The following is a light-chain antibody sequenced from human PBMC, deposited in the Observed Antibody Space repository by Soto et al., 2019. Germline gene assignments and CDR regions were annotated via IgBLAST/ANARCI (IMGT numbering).Light chain of an antibody. Sequence: IQLTQSPSSLSASVGDRVTITCRAGQGISSSLAWYQQKPGKAPNLLISAASTFQTGVPSRFSGSGSGTDCALTISSLQPEDFATYYCQQIDSYPRTFGQGTKVEIK. CDR3: QQIDSYPRT. J-gene: IGKJ1*01. CDR1: QGISSS. V-gene: IGKV1-9*01. CDR2: AAS.